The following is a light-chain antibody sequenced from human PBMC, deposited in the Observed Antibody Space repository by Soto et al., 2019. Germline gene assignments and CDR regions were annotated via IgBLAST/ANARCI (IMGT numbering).Light chain of an antibody. Sequence: QSVLTQPASVSGSPGQSITISCTGTSSDVGGYNYVSWYQQYPGKAPKLMIYDVSNRPSGVSNRFSGSKSGNTASLTISGLQPEDEADYYCTSYTTSRTLVFGTGTKLTVL. CDR2: DVS. V-gene: IGLV2-14*01. CDR3: TSYTTSRTLV. J-gene: IGLJ1*01. CDR1: SSDVGGYNY.